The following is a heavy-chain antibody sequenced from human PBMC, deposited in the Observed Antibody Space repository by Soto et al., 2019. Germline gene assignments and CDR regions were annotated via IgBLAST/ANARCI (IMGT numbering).Heavy chain of an antibody. CDR3: VKGSATSRPYYFDC. CDR2: IVGAGDDT. J-gene: IGHJ4*02. CDR1: GFRFANYA. V-gene: IGHV3-23*01. Sequence: PGVSLRLSCAASGFRFANYAMGWVRQAPGKGLEWVSAIVGAGDDTFHADSVKGRLTISRDNSKNTLFLQMNSLRADDTALYYCVKGSATSRPYYFDCWGQGTLVTVSS.